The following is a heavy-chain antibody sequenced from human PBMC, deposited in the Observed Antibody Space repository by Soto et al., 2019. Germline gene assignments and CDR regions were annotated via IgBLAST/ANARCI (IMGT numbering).Heavy chain of an antibody. Sequence: QVQLQQWGAGLLKPSETLSLTCAVYGGSFSGYYWSWIRQPPGKGLEWIGEINHSGSTNYNPSLKSRVTISVDTSKNQFSLKLSSVTAADTAVYYCASGRRGYYDSSGYYRLHSGIDYWGQGTLVTVSS. CDR3: ASGRRGYYDSSGYYRLHSGIDY. CDR1: GGSFSGYY. CDR2: INHSGST. D-gene: IGHD3-22*01. V-gene: IGHV4-34*01. J-gene: IGHJ4*02.